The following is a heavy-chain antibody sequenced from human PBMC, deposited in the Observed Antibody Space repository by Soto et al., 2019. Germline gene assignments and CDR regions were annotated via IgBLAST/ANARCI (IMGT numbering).Heavy chain of an antibody. CDR1: GFTVSSNY. CDR2: IYSGGST. V-gene: IGHV3-53*01. Sequence: PGGSLRLSCAASGFTVSSNYMSWVRQAPGKGLEWVSVIYSGGSTYYADSVKGRFTISRDNSKNTLYLQMNSLRAEDTAVYYCARDNGIAVAGTYYYGMDVWGQGTTVTVSS. J-gene: IGHJ6*02. D-gene: IGHD6-19*01. CDR3: ARDNGIAVAGTYYYGMDV.